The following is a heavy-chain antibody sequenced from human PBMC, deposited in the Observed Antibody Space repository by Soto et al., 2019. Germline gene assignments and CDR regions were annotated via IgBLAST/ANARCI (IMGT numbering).Heavy chain of an antibody. D-gene: IGHD6-19*01. J-gene: IGHJ4*02. CDR3: ARGDVAGYFDY. Sequence: VQLVESGGGVVQPGRSLRLSCAASGFTFSSYWMSWVRQAPGKGLEWVANIKQDGSEKYYVDSVKGRFTISRDNAKNSLYLQMNSLRAEDTAVYYCARGDVAGYFDYWGQGTLVTVSS. V-gene: IGHV3-7*04. CDR1: GFTFSSYW. CDR2: IKQDGSEK.